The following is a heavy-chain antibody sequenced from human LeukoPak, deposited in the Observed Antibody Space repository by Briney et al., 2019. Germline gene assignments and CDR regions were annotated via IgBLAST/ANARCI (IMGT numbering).Heavy chain of an antibody. CDR1: GYTLTSYY. D-gene: IGHD6-13*01. Sequence: ASVTVSCKASGYTLTSYYMHWVRQAPGQGLEWMGIINPSGGSTSYAQKFQGRVTMTRDTSTSTVYMELSSLRSEDTAVYYCARDGSSSEKRNAFDIWGQGTMVTVSS. CDR2: INPSGGST. J-gene: IGHJ3*02. V-gene: IGHV1-46*01. CDR3: ARDGSSSEKRNAFDI.